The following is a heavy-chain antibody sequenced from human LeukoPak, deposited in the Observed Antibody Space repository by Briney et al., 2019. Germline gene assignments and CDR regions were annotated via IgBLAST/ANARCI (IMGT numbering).Heavy chain of an antibody. Sequence: SVKVSCKASGGTFSSYTISWVRQAPGQGLEWMGRIIPILGIANYAQKFQGRATITADKSTSTAYMELSSLRSEDTAVYYCARDLVVAVAGTGAFDIWGQGTMVTVSS. CDR3: ARDLVVAVAGTGAFDI. V-gene: IGHV1-69*04. CDR2: IIPILGIA. J-gene: IGHJ3*02. CDR1: GGTFSSYT. D-gene: IGHD6-19*01.